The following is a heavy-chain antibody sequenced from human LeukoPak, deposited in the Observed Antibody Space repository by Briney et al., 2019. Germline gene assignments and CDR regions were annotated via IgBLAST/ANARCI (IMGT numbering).Heavy chain of an antibody. Sequence: GGSLRLSCAASGFTFAIHAMTWVRQAPGKGLEWVSAISGSGASTHYADSVKGQFTISRDNSKNTLFLQMNSLRAEDTAIYYCAKDSYASGRPLHAFDVWGQGTMVTVSS. D-gene: IGHD3-10*01. J-gene: IGHJ3*01. CDR3: AKDSYASGRPLHAFDV. CDR2: ISGSGAST. CDR1: GFTFAIHA. V-gene: IGHV3-23*01.